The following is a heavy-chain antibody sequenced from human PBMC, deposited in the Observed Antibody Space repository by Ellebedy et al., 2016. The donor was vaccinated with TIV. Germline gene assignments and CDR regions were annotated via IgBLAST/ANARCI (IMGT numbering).Heavy chain of an antibody. CDR1: GGSISSYY. J-gene: IGHJ6*03. D-gene: IGHD6-19*01. CDR2: IYTSGST. V-gene: IGHV4-4*07. Sequence: SETLSLTXTVPGGSISSYYWSWIRQPAGKGLEWIGRIYTSGSTNYNPSLKSRVTMSVDTSKNQFSLKLSSVTAADTAVYYCARAGYSSGWYGGYYYYYMDVWGKGTTVTVSS. CDR3: ARAGYSSGWYGGYYYYYMDV.